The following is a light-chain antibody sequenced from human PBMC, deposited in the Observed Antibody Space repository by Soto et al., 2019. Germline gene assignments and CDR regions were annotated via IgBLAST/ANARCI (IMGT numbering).Light chain of an antibody. CDR2: DVS. CDR3: TSYTTSGTYV. V-gene: IGLV2-14*03. Sequence: QSVLTQPASVSGSPGQSIAISCTGTSSDVGAYNFVSWYQHQPGKAPQLMIFDVSNRPSGVSDRFSGSKAGNTASLTIPGLQAEDEADYYCTSYTTSGTYVFGIGTKVTV. J-gene: IGLJ1*01. CDR1: SSDVGAYNF.